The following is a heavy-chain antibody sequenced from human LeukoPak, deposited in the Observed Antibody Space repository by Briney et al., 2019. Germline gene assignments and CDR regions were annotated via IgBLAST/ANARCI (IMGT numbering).Heavy chain of an antibody. CDR2: ISSSSSYI. CDR3: ARGGWTLRYFDWLLY. V-gene: IGHV3-21*01. Sequence: PGGSLRLSCAASGFTFSSYSMNWVRQAPGKGLEWVSSISSSSSYIYYADSVKGRFTISRDNAKNSLYLQMNSLRAEDTAVYYCARGGWTLRYFDWLLYWGQGTLVTVSS. CDR1: GFTFSSYS. J-gene: IGHJ4*02. D-gene: IGHD3-9*01.